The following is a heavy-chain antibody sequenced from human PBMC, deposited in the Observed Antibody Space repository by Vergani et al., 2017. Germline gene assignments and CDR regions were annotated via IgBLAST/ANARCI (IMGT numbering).Heavy chain of an antibody. Sequence: EVQLLQSGGGVIQPGGSVRLSCAASGFTFSAGPMTWVRQAPGKGLEWVSAISARYPSTYYADSVKGRFTISRDNSKNMLYLQMNSLRAEDTAVYYCAGLSYDTTPYLQGGYDCWGQGTLVSVSS. V-gene: IGHV3-23*01. CDR3: AGLSYDTTPYLQGGYDC. J-gene: IGHJ4*02. CDR1: GFTFSAGP. D-gene: IGHD3-22*01. CDR2: ISARYPST.